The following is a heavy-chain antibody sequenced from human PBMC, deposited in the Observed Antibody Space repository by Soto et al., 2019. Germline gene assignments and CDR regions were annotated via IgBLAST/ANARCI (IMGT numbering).Heavy chain of an antibody. J-gene: IGHJ4*02. Sequence: QVQLVESGGGVVQPGRSLRLSCAASGFTFSSYGMHWVRQAPGKGLEWVAVIWYDGSNKYYADSVKGRFTISRDNSKNTLYLQMNSLRAEDTAVYYCARDCQKRGEFPDYWGQGTLVTVSS. CDR1: GFTFSSYG. CDR2: IWYDGSNK. V-gene: IGHV3-33*01. D-gene: IGHD3-10*01. CDR3: ARDCQKRGEFPDY.